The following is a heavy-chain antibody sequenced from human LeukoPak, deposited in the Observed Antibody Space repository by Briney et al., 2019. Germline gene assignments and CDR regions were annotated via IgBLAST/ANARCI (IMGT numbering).Heavy chain of an antibody. V-gene: IGHV1-8*01. CDR2: MNPNSGNT. J-gene: IGHJ3*02. D-gene: IGHD4-17*01. CDR3: ARNYGDYVRAFDI. CDR1: GYTFTSYD. Sequence: ASVTVSCKASGYTFTSYDINWVRQATGQGLEWMGWMNPNSGNTGYALKFQGRVTMTRNTSISTAYMELGSLRSEDTAVYYCARNYGDYVRAFDIWGQGTMVTVSS.